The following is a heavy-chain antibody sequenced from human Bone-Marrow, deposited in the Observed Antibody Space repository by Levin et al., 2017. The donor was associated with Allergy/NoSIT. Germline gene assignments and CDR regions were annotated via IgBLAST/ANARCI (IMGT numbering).Heavy chain of an antibody. CDR1: GFTFDDYA. Sequence: SLKISCAASGFTFDDYAMHWVRQAPGKGLEWVSGISWNSGSIGYADSVKGRFTISRDNAKNSLYLQMNSLRAEDTALYYCAKVAAAGDSTRWSFDIWGQGTMVTVSS. D-gene: IGHD6-13*01. CDR3: AKVAAAGDSTRWSFDI. V-gene: IGHV3-9*01. CDR2: ISWNSGSI. J-gene: IGHJ3*02.